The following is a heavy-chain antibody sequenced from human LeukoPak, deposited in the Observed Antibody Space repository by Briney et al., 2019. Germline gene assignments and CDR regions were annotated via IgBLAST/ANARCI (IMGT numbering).Heavy chain of an antibody. V-gene: IGHV3-30*04. CDR2: ISYDGSSK. CDR3: ARRAYYYED. CDR1: GFPFNLYS. Sequence: PGGSLRLSCTASGFPFNLYSLHWVRQAPGKGLEWMAVISYDGSSKYFADSVEGRFTISRDNAKNTLYLQMNGLRSEDTALYCCARRAYYYEDWGQGTLVTVSS. D-gene: IGHD3-22*01. J-gene: IGHJ4*02.